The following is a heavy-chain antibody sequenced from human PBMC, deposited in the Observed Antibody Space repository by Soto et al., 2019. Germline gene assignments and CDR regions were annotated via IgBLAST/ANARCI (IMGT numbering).Heavy chain of an antibody. CDR1: GFTFSSYG. J-gene: IGHJ6*02. CDR3: ARELPMVRGATYYYYGMDV. Sequence: GGSLRLSCSASGFTFSSYGMHWVRPAPGKGLEWVAVIWYDGSNKYYADSVKGRFTTSRDNSKNTLYLQMNSLRAEDTAVYYCARELPMVRGATYYYYGMDVWGQGTTVTVYS. V-gene: IGHV3-33*01. D-gene: IGHD3-10*01. CDR2: IWYDGSNK.